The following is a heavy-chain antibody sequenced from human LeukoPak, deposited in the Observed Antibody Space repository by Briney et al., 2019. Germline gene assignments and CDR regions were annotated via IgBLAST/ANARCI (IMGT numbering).Heavy chain of an antibody. D-gene: IGHD2/OR15-2a*01. CDR1: VGSFSGYH. CDR2: INHSGST. J-gene: IGHJ3*02. Sequence: KSSETLSLTCAVYVGSFSGYHWSWIRQPPGKGLEWIGEINHSGSTNYNPSLKSRVTTSVDPSKNQVSLKLTSVTAADTAVYYCARKNDFDIWGQGTLVTVSS. V-gene: IGHV4-34*01. CDR3: ARKNDFDI.